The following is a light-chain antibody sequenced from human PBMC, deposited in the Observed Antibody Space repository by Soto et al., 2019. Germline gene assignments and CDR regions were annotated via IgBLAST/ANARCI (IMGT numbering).Light chain of an antibody. CDR1: SSDVGSYKD. J-gene: IGLJ1*01. Sequence: QSALTQPRSVSGSPGQSVTISCTGTSSDVGSYKDVSWYQHHTGKAPKLMIYDVSERSSGVPDRFSGSKSGNTASLTISGLQAEDEANYYCCAYAGTIYVFGTGTKLTVL. CDR3: CAYAGTIYV. CDR2: DVS. V-gene: IGLV2-11*01.